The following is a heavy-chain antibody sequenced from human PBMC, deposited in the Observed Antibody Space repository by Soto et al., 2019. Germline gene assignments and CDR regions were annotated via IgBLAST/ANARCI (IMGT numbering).Heavy chain of an antibody. J-gene: IGHJ6*02. D-gene: IGHD1-20*01. V-gene: IGHV3-30*18. CDR3: AKCITDDTVVTDYYGMDV. CDR1: GFTFSSYG. CDR2: ISYDGSNK. Sequence: PGGSLRLSCAASGFTFSSYGMHWVRQAPGKGLEWVAVISYDGSNKYYADSVKGRFTISRDNSKNTLYLQMNSLRAEDTAVYYCAKCITDDTVVTDYYGMDVWGQGTTVTVSS.